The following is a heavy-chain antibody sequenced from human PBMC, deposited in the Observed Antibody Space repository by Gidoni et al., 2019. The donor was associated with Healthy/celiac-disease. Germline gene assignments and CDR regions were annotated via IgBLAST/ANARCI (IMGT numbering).Heavy chain of an antibody. Sequence: QVQLVESGGGLVKPGGSLRLSCAASGFTFSDYYMRWIRQAPGKGLGWVSYISSSGSTIYYADSVKGRFTISRDNAKNSLYLQMNSLRAEDTAVYYCAGGVVVTANRYFDLWGRGTLVTVSS. CDR2: ISSSGSTI. D-gene: IGHD2-21*02. J-gene: IGHJ2*01. V-gene: IGHV3-11*01. CDR1: GFTFSDYY. CDR3: AGGVVVTANRYFDL.